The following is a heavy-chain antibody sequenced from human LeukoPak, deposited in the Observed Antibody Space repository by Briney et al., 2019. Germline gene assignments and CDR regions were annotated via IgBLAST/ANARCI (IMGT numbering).Heavy chain of an antibody. CDR3: ARSPLGHFYDILTGYYMYFDY. CDR2: ISSSSSYI. CDR1: GFTFSSNS. V-gene: IGHV3-21*01. Sequence: GGSLRLSCAASGFTFSSNSMNWVRQAQGKGLEWVSSISSSSSYIYYAGSVKGRLTISRDKAKNSLYLQINSLRAEDTAVYYCARSPLGHFYDILTGYYMYFDYWGQGTLVTVSS. J-gene: IGHJ4*02. D-gene: IGHD3-9*01.